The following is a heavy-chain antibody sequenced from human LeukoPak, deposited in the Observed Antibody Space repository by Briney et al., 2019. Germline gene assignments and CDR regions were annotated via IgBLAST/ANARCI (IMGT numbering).Heavy chain of an antibody. V-gene: IGHV3-48*01. Sequence: GGSLRLSCAVSGFRFSDTAMNWVRQAPGKGLEWVSFISSGSSTIYYADSVQGRFTISRDNARNFLHLDMNNLRPEDSAVYFCAKEYYDPRSPDYGNFYYHMDVWGKGTTVTVSS. CDR3: AKEYYDPRSPDYGNFYYHMDV. CDR2: ISSGSSTI. D-gene: IGHD3-3*01. CDR1: GFRFSDTA. J-gene: IGHJ6*03.